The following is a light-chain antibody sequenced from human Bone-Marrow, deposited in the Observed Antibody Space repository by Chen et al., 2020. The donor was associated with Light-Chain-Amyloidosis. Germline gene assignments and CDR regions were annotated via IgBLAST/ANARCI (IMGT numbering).Light chain of an antibody. Sequence: QSALTQPAPVSGYPGQSLPISCTGTSSDVGGDNHVSWYQQHPDNAPKLKIYEVTNRPSWVPDRFSGSKSDNTASRTISGLQTEDEADYFCSSYTITNTLVVGSGTRVTVL. CDR3: SSYTITNTLV. J-gene: IGLJ1*01. CDR2: EVT. V-gene: IGLV2-14*01. CDR1: SSDVGGDNH.